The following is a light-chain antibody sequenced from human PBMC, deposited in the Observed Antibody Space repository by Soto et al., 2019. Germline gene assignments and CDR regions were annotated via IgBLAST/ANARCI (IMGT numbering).Light chain of an antibody. Sequence: DIQMTQSPSTLSASVGDRVTITCRASQSISNWLAWYQQKPGKAPKLLIYKESRLESGVPSRFRSSGSVTEIPLTISSLYPEEFTTYFCQQDNGYSWTFGQGTKTVIK. J-gene: IGKJ1*01. V-gene: IGKV1-5*03. CDR1: QSISNW. CDR2: KES. CDR3: QQDNGYSWT.